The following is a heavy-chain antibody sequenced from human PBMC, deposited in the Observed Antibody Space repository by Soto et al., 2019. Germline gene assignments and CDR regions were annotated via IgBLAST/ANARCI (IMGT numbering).Heavy chain of an antibody. J-gene: IGHJ4*02. D-gene: IGHD5-12*01. CDR3: AREGSGYNF. CDR1: GGTFSRFG. V-gene: IGHV1-69*01. CDR2: IIPVFGRP. Sequence: QVQLVQSGAELKKPGSSVKVSCKASGGTFSRFGISWVRQAPGQGLEWMGGIIPVFGRPNYAQRFRGRLTITADESTNTGYMELIDLRSEDKAVYYCAREGSGYNFWGQGTQVTVSS.